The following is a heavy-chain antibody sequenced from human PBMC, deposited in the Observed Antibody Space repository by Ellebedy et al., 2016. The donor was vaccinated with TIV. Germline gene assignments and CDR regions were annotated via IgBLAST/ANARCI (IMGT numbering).Heavy chain of an antibody. Sequence: SETLSLXXAVSGGSISSGGYSWSWIRQPPGKGLEWIGYIYHSGSTYYNPSLKSRVTISVDTSKNQFSLKLSSVTAADTAVYYCARLWFGELYPDYWGQGTLVTVSS. J-gene: IGHJ4*02. D-gene: IGHD3-10*01. CDR1: GGSISSGGYS. CDR2: IYHSGST. V-gene: IGHV4-30-2*01. CDR3: ARLWFGELYPDY.